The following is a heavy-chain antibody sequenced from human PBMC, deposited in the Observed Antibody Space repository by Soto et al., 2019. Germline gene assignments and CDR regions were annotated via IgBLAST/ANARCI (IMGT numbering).Heavy chain of an antibody. D-gene: IGHD2-2*01. V-gene: IGHV1-69*06. CDR2: IIPIFGTA. CDR1: GGTFSSYA. Sequence: APVKVSCKGSGGTFSSYAISWVLQAPGHGLEWMGGIIPIFGTANYAQKFQGRVTITADKSTSTAYMELSSLRSEDTAVYYCARADIVVVPTAYYYYYGMDVWGQGTTVTVSS. CDR3: ARADIVVVPTAYYYYYGMDV. J-gene: IGHJ6*02.